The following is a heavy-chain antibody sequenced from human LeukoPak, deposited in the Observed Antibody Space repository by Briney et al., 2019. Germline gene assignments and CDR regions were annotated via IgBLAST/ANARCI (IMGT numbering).Heavy chain of an antibody. D-gene: IGHD3-10*01. CDR3: ARGYVSNYYGSGSIYFHGWYYFDY. Sequence: PSETLSLTCTVSGGSISSSSYYWGWIRQPPGKGLEWIGSIYYSGSTYYNPSLKSRVTISVDTSKNQFSLKLSSVTAADTAVYYCARGYVSNYYGSGSIYFHGWYYFDYWGQGTLVTVSS. J-gene: IGHJ4*02. V-gene: IGHV4-39*07. CDR2: IYYSGST. CDR1: GGSISSSSYY.